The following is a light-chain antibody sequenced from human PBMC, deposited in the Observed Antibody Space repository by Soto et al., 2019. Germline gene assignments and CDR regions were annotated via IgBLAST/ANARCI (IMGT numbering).Light chain of an antibody. CDR3: QQYNNWPRGT. CDR1: QSVSSN. CDR2: GAS. Sequence: EIVMTQSPATLSVSPGERATLSCRASQSVSSNLAWYQQKPGQAPRLLIYGASTRATGIPARFSGSGSGTEFTLTISSLQYEDFAVYYCQQYNNWPRGTFGQGTKVDI. J-gene: IGKJ1*01. V-gene: IGKV3-15*01.